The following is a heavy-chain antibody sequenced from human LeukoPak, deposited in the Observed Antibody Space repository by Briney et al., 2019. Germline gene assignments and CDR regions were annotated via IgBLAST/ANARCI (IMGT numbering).Heavy chain of an antibody. CDR2: INPNSGGT. J-gene: IGHJ3*02. D-gene: IGHD1-7*01. CDR3: ARDSPGTGTTEAFDI. V-gene: IGHV1-2*02. CDR1: GYTFTGYY. Sequence: GASVKVSCKASGYTFTGYYMHWVRQAPGQGLEWMGWINPNSGGTNYAQKFQGRVTMTRDTSISTAYMELSRLGSDDTAVYYCARDSPGTGTTEAFDIWGQGTMVTVSS.